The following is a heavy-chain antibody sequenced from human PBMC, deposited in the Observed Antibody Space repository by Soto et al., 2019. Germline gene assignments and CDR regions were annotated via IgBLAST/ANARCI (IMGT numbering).Heavy chain of an antibody. CDR2: IYYSGST. CDR1: GGSISSGGYY. D-gene: IGHD6-6*01. Sequence: QVQLQESGPGLVKPSQTLSLTCTVSGGSISSGGYYWSWIRQHPGKGLEWIGYIYYSGSTYYNPSLKSRVTISVDTSKNQFSLKLSSVTAADTAVYYCATYSSSSGDPDYYGMDVWGQVTTVTVSS. CDR3: ATYSSSSGDPDYYGMDV. J-gene: IGHJ6*02. V-gene: IGHV4-31*03.